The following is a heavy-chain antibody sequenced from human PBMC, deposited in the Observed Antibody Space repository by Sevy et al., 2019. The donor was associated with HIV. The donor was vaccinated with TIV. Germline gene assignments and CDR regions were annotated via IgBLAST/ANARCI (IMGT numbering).Heavy chain of an antibody. CDR1: GYTFTGYY. Sequence: ASVKVSCKASGYTFTGYYMHWVRQAPGQGLEWMGWINPNSGGTNYAQKFQGRVTMTRDTSISTAYMELSRLRSDDTAVYYCARSPWYYDSSGYYRLDYWGQGTLVTVSS. V-gene: IGHV1-2*02. CDR3: ARSPWYYDSSGYYRLDY. CDR2: INPNSGGT. D-gene: IGHD3-22*01. J-gene: IGHJ4*02.